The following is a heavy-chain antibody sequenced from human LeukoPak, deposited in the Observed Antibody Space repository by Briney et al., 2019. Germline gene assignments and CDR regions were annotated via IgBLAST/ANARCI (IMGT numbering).Heavy chain of an antibody. CDR3: AKEIGDPFGATPRRHYYGMDV. CDR1: GFTFSSYA. Sequence: GGSLRLSCAASGFTFSSYAMSWVRQAPGKGLEWVSAISGSGGSTYYADSVKGRFTISRDNSKNTLYLQMNSLRAEDTAVYYCAKEIGDPFGATPRRHYYGMDVWGQGTTVTVSS. V-gene: IGHV3-23*01. D-gene: IGHD3-3*01. J-gene: IGHJ6*02. CDR2: ISGSGGST.